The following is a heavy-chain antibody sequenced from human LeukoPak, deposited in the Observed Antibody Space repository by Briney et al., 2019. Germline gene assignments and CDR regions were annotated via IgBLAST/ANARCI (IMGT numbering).Heavy chain of an antibody. CDR2: IYFSGST. CDR1: GRSINGYY. J-gene: IGHJ4*02. CDR3: ASSKAVAGTPFDS. D-gene: IGHD6-19*01. Sequence: NSSETLSLTCTVSGRSINGYYWSWIRQPPGMGPEWLGYIYFSGSTNYNPFLKSRVTISLDTSKNQLSLRLSSVTAADSAVYYCASSKAVAGTPFDSWGQGTLVTVSS. V-gene: IGHV4-59*01.